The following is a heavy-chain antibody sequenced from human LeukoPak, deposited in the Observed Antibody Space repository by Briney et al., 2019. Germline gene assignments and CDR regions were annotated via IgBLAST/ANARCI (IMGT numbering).Heavy chain of an antibody. D-gene: IGHD3-10*01. Sequence: SETLSLTRTVSGGSITSYYWSWIRQPPGKGLEWIGYIYYSGSTNYNPSLKSRVTISVDTSKNQFSLKLSSVTAADTAVYYCARGGVNYKIAGPWGQGALVTVSS. CDR2: IYYSGST. V-gene: IGHV4-59*01. J-gene: IGHJ5*02. CDR1: GGSITSYY. CDR3: ARGGVNYKIAGP.